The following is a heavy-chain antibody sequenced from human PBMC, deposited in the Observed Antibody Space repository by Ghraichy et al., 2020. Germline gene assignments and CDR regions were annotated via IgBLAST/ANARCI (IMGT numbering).Heavy chain of an antibody. Sequence: GGSLRLSCAASGFIFKNYAMSWVRQAPGKGLEWVSAISGGSDNIYYADSVKGRFTISRDNSNHTVYLQMSGLRAEDTVVYYCAKGFTYFDYWGRGSLVTVSS. D-gene: IGHD3-10*01. CDR3: AKGFTYFDY. J-gene: IGHJ4*02. CDR2: ISGGSDNI. CDR1: GFIFKNYA. V-gene: IGHV3-23*01.